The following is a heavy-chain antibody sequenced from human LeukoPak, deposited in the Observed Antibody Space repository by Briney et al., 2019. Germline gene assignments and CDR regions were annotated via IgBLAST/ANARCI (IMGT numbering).Heavy chain of an antibody. D-gene: IGHD5-24*01. CDR1: GGTFSSYA. CDR2: IIPILGIA. Sequence: ASVKVSCKASGGTFSSYAISWVRQAPGQGLEWMGRIIPILGIANYAQKFQGRVTITADKSTSTAYMELSSLRSEDTAVYYCARDPRYGYNFDYYYGMDVWGQGTTVTVSS. CDR3: ARDPRYGYNFDYYYGMDV. J-gene: IGHJ6*02. V-gene: IGHV1-69*04.